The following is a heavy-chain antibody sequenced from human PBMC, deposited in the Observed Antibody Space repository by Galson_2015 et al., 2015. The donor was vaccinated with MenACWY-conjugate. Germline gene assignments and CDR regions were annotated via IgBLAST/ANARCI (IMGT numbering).Heavy chain of an antibody. CDR1: GFTFSSYA. V-gene: IGHV3-30*04. CDR2: ISYDGSET. CDR3: ARARGAANCDS. Sequence: SLRLSCAASGFTFSSYAIHWVRQAPGKGLEWVAAISYDGSETYYGDSVRGRFTLSRDNSQNTVTLQMNSLRGDDTAVYFCARARGAANCDSWGPGT. J-gene: IGHJ4*02. D-gene: IGHD6-25*01.